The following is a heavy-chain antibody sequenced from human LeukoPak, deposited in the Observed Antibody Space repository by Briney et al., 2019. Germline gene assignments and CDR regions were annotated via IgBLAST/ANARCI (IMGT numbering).Heavy chain of an antibody. CDR2: IKQDGTEE. Sequence: GGSLRLSCVASGFTFSSSWMSWDRRAPGKGLEWVANIKQDGTEEYYVDSVRGRFSISKDNAKNSLYLQMNSLRAEDTAVYYCARDPCHGALDYWGQGALATVSS. J-gene: IGHJ4*02. V-gene: IGHV3-7*03. CDR3: ARDPCHGALDY. D-gene: IGHD2-2*01. CDR1: GFTFSSSW.